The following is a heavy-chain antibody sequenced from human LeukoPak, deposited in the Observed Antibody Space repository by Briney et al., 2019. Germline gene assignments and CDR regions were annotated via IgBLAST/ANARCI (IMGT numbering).Heavy chain of an antibody. J-gene: IGHJ4*02. D-gene: IGHD3-9*01. CDR1: GFTFSSYW. Sequence: GGSLRLSCVASGFTFSSYWMSWVRQAPGKGLEWVANIKEDGSEKYYVDSVEGRFTISRDNAKNSLYLQMNSLRAEDTAIYYCARKGILSPFDYWGQGTLVTVSS. CDR2: IKEDGSEK. CDR3: ARKGILSPFDY. V-gene: IGHV3-7*03.